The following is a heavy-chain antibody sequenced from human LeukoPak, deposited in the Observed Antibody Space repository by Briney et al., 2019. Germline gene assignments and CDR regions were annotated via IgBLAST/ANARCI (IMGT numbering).Heavy chain of an antibody. Sequence: GESLRLSCEASGFTFTKFWMSWVRQAPGKGLEWVSSISGSSNYIYYADSVKGRLTISRDNAKNSLYLQMNSLRAEDTAVYYCAELGITMIGGVWGKGTTVTISS. CDR1: GFTFTKFW. D-gene: IGHD3-10*02. CDR3: AELGITMIGGV. V-gene: IGHV3-21*01. CDR2: ISGSSNYI. J-gene: IGHJ6*04.